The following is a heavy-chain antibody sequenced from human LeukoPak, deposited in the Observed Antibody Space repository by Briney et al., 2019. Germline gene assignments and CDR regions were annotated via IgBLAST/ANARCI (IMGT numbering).Heavy chain of an antibody. CDR2: ISSSSSTI. V-gene: IGHV3-48*04. CDR1: GFTFSSYS. Sequence: GGSLRLSCAASGFTFSSYSMNWVRQAPGKGLEWVSYISSSSSTIYYADSVKGRFTISRDNAKNSLYLQMNSLRAEDTAVYYCAIERVYHDYGDYGTGYWGQGTLVTVSS. CDR3: AIERVYHDYGDYGTGY. D-gene: IGHD4-17*01. J-gene: IGHJ4*02.